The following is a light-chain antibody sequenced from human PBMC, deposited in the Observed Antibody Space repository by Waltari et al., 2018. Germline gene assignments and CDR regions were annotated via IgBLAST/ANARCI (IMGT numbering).Light chain of an antibody. CDR1: SSDVGGYNL. CDR2: EVS. Sequence: QSALTQPASVSGSPGQSITISCTGTSSDVGGYNLVSWYQQHPGKAPKLIIYEVSKRASGVSKRFSGSKSGNTASLTISGLQAEDEAEYYCCSYAGSSTYVVFGGGTKLTVL. J-gene: IGLJ2*01. V-gene: IGLV2-23*02. CDR3: CSYAGSSTYVV.